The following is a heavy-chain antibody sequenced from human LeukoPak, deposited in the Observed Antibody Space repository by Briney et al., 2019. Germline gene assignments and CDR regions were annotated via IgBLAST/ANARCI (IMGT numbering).Heavy chain of an antibody. D-gene: IGHD1-1*01. CDR3: ARDLVGTTKHYYYGMDV. CDR2: IWYDGSNK. CDR1: GFTFSGYG. J-gene: IGHJ6*04. Sequence: GGSLRLSCAASGFTFSGYGMHWVRQAPGKGLEWVAVIWYDGSNKYYADSVKGRFTISRDNSKNTLYLQMNSLRAEDTAVYYCARDLVGTTKHYYYGMDVWGKGTTVTVSS. V-gene: IGHV3-33*01.